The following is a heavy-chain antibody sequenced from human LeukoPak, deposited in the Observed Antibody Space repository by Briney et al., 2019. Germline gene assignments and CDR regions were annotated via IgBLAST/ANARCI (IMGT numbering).Heavy chain of an antibody. J-gene: IGHJ4*02. Sequence: PGGSLRFSCAASGFTFSKHAMTWVRQAPGKGLEWVSVVTDAGTIAYYADSVKGRFTISRDNAKNKVYLQMISLRAEDTALYYCAMLQTTNTDYWGQGTLVTVSS. CDR1: GFTFSKHA. D-gene: IGHD5-12*01. V-gene: IGHV3-23*01. CDR2: VTDAGTIA. CDR3: AMLQTTNTDY.